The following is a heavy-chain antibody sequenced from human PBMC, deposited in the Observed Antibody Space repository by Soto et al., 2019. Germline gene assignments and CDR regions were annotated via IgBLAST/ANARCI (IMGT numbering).Heavy chain of an antibody. CDR2: IYHSGST. Sequence: SETLSLTCAVSGGSISSGGYSWSWIRQPPWKGLEWIGYIYHSGSTYYNPPLKSRVTISVDWSKNQFSLKLSSVTAADTAVYYCARQRGYSGYDSLWFDPWGQGXLVTVSS. CDR3: ARQRGYSGYDSLWFDP. J-gene: IGHJ5*02. CDR1: GGSISSGGYS. V-gene: IGHV4-30-2*01. D-gene: IGHD5-12*01.